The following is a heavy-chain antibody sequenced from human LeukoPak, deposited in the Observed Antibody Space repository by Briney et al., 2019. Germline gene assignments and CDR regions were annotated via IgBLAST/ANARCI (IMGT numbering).Heavy chain of an antibody. J-gene: IGHJ3*01. V-gene: IGHV3-7*01. CDR3: ARENYFDSRGYYNVDGFDF. Sequence: GGSLRLSCAASGFTFNNAWMSWVRQAPGKGLEWVANIMEDGSEKNYVDSVKGRFTISRDNAKNSVFLQMKSLRAEDTAVYYCARENYFDSRGYYNVDGFDFWGQGTMVSVSS. CDR2: IMEDGSEK. D-gene: IGHD3-22*01. CDR1: GFTFNNAW.